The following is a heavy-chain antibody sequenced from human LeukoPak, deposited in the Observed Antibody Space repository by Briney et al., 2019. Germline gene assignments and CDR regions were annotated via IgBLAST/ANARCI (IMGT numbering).Heavy chain of an antibody. CDR1: GYTFTGYY. V-gene: IGHV1-2*02. J-gene: IGHJ3*02. D-gene: IGHD1-26*01. CDR3: ARGTELLRTHDAFDI. CDR2: INPNSGGT. Sequence: ASVKVSCKASGYTFTGYYMHWVRQAPGQGLEWMGWINPNSGGTNYAQKFQGRVTMTKDTSISTAYMELSRLRSDDTAVYYCARGTELLRTHDAFDIWGQGTMVTVSS.